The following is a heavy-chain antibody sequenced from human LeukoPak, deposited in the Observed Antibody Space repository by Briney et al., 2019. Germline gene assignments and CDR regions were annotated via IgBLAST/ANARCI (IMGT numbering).Heavy chain of an antibody. V-gene: IGHV1-24*01. J-gene: IGHJ4*02. CDR2: FDPEDGET. CDR1: GYTLTELS. Sequence: ASVTVSCKVSGYTLTELSMHWVRQAPGKGLEWMGGFDPEDGETIYAQKFQGRVTMTEDTSTDTAYMELSSLRAEDTAVYYCANRREDGYTNFDYWGQGTLVTVSS. CDR3: ANRREDGYTNFDY. D-gene: IGHD5-24*01.